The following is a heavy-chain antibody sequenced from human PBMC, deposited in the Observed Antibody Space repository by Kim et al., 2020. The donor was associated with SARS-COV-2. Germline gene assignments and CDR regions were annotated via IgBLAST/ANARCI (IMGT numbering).Heavy chain of an antibody. D-gene: IGHD2-21*02. CDR2: IKPDGSEK. V-gene: IGHV3-7*01. CDR1: GFTFSDHW. CDR3: ARDCSVCTADF. Sequence: GGSLRLSCTASGFTFSDHWMTWVRQAPGKGLEWVANIKPDGSEKYYVDSVKGRFTISRDNAKSSLYLQMNSLRAEDTAVYYCARDCSVCTADFWGQGTMV. J-gene: IGHJ4*02.